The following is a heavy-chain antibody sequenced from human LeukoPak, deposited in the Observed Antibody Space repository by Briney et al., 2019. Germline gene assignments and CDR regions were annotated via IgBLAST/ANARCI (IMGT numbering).Heavy chain of an antibody. CDR1: GVAFSDYA. J-gene: IGHJ4*02. Sequence: GGSLRLSCAASGVAFSDYAMSWVRQAPGKGLEWVSAISGSGGSTYYADSVKGRFTISRDNSKNTLYLQMNSLRAEDTAVYYCARGDFWSGYGVAFDYWGQGTLVTVSS. CDR2: ISGSGGST. V-gene: IGHV3-23*01. D-gene: IGHD3-3*01. CDR3: ARGDFWSGYGVAFDY.